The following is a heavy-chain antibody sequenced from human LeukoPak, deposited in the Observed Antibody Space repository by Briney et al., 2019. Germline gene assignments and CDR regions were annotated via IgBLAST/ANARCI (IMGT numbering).Heavy chain of an antibody. J-gene: IGHJ4*02. Sequence: PSETLSLTCTVSGGSISSSSYYWGWIRQPPGKGLEWIGSIYYSGSTYYNPSLKSRVTISVDTSKNQFSLKLSSVTAAGTAVYYCASGYGDYDDHWGQGTLVTVSS. CDR3: ASGYGDYDDH. CDR2: IYYSGST. V-gene: IGHV4-39*01. D-gene: IGHD4-17*01. CDR1: GGSISSSSYY.